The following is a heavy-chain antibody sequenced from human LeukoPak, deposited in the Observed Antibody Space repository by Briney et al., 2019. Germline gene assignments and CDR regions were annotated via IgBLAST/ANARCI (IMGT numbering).Heavy chain of an antibody. J-gene: IGHJ5*02. Sequence: ASVKVSCKSSGYTFNSYGITWVRQAPGQGLEWMGWIHTYNGHTNYAQKLQGRVTMTTDTSTSTAYMELRSLRSDDTAVYYCARRMVRGVIIPHNWFDPWGQGTLVTVSS. CDR1: GYTFNSYG. CDR3: ARRMVRGVIIPHNWFDP. V-gene: IGHV1-18*01. CDR2: IHTYNGHT. D-gene: IGHD3-10*01.